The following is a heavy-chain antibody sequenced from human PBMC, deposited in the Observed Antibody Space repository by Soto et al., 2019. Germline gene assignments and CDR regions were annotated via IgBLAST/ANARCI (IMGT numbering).Heavy chain of an antibody. CDR3: ARDRFGSITIFGVGLYGMDV. J-gene: IGHJ6*02. CDR2: IYYSGST. D-gene: IGHD3-3*01. V-gene: IGHV4-31*03. Sequence: SETLSLTCTVSGGSISSGGYYWSWIRQHPGKGLEWIGYIYYSGSTYYNPSLKSRVTISVDTSKNQFSLKLSSVTAADTAVYYCARDRFGSITIFGVGLYGMDVWGQGTTVTVSS. CDR1: GGSISSGGYY.